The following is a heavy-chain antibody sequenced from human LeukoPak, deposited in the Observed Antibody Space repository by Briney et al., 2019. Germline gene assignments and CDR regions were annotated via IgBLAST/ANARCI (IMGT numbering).Heavy chain of an antibody. J-gene: IGHJ4*02. CDR2: INPSGGST. CDR1: GYTFTGYY. Sequence: ASVKVSCKASGYTFTGYYMHWVRQAPGQGLEWMGIINPSGGSTSYAQKFQGRVTMTRDMSTSTVYMELSSLRSEDTAVYYCARVGMTAILDYWGQGTLVTVSS. CDR3: ARVGMTAILDY. D-gene: IGHD2-21*02. V-gene: IGHV1-46*01.